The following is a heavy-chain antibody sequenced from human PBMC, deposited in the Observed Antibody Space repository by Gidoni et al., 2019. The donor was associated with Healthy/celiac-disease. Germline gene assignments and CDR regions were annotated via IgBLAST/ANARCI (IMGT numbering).Heavy chain of an antibody. Sequence: QVQLVQSGAEVRKPGSSVKVSGSASGGTFTSYTISWVRPAPGQGLEWMGRIIPILGIANYAQKVQGRVTITADKSTSTAYMELSSLRSEDTAVYYCARAVWGGYNWNYPFDYWGQGTLVTVSS. J-gene: IGHJ4*02. V-gene: IGHV1-69*02. CDR1: GGTFTSYT. D-gene: IGHD1-7*01. CDR3: ARAVWGGYNWNYPFDY. CDR2: IIPILGIA.